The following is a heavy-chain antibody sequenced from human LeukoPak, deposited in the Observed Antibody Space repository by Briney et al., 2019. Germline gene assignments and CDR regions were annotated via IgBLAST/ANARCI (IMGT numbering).Heavy chain of an antibody. CDR2: ISGSGGST. CDR1: GFTFSSYA. CDR3: AKDPGDYYGSGTYVY. V-gene: IGHV3-23*01. J-gene: IGHJ4*02. Sequence: GGSLRLCCAASGFTFSSYAMSWVRQAPGKGLEWVSAISGSGGSTYYADSVKGRFTISRDNSKNTLYLRMNSLRAEDTAVYYCAKDPGDYYGSGTYVYWGQGTLVTVSS. D-gene: IGHD3-10*01.